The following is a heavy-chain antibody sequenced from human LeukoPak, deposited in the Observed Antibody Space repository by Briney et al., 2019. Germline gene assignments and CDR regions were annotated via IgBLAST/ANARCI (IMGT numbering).Heavy chain of an antibody. CDR3: AKAWYYYDSSGYRYYFDY. CDR2: IYSCGST. V-gene: IGHV3-53*01. CDR1: GFTVSSNY. D-gene: IGHD3-22*01. Sequence: PGGSLRLSCAASGFTVSSNYMSWVRQAPGKGLEWVSVIYSCGSTYYADSVKGRFTISRDNSKNTLYLQMNGLRAEDTAVYYCAKAWYYYDSSGYRYYFDYWGQGTLVTVSS. J-gene: IGHJ4*02.